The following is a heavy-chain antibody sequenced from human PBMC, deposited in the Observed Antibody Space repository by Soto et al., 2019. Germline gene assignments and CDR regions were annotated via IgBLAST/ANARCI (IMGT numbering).Heavy chain of an antibody. D-gene: IGHD3-3*02. CDR2: IYWSGDE. V-gene: IGHV2-5*01. J-gene: IGHJ3*01. CDR3: ARGLASLPVFAFDV. CDR1: GFSLSTSGVG. Sequence: QMTLKESGPTLVKPTQTLTLTCSFSGFSLSTSGVGVGWVRQPPGKALEWLALIYWSGDEHYRPSLKSRLTIHKATSKNPVVLIMTNMGPMDTATYYCARGLASLPVFAFDVWGQGTTVTVSS.